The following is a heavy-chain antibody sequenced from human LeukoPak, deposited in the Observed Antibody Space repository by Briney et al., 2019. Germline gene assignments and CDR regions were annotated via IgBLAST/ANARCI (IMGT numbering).Heavy chain of an antibody. CDR1: GGSITSYY. CDR3: VIAVAGGAFAY. J-gene: IGHJ4*02. V-gene: IGHV4-59*08. D-gene: IGHD6-19*01. CDR2: IYYSGSTT. Sequence: SETLSLTCTVSGGSITSYYWTWIRQPPGKGLEWIGYIYYSGSTTNYNPSLKSRVTMSVDTSKNHFSLRLSSVTAADTAVYYCVIAVAGGAFAYWGQGTLVTVSS.